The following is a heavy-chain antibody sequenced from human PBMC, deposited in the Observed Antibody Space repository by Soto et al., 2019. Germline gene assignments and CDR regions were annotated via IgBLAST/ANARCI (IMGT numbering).Heavy chain of an antibody. V-gene: IGHV4-39*02. D-gene: IGHD1-1*01. J-gene: IGHJ4*02. CDR3: ATVPIVGTKPYYFDS. CDR1: GGSFDITSSY. CDR2: IYYSGST. Sequence: QLQLQESGPGLVKPSATLSLTCTVSGGSFDITSSYWAWVRQPPGKGLEWIAYIYYSGSTYYNPSLKSRITISVDTSTNQLSLRLSSVTAADTAVYYCATVPIVGTKPYYFDSWGQGTLVTVSS.